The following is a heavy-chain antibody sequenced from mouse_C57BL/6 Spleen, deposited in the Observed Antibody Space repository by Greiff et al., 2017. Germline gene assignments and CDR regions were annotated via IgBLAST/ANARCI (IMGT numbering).Heavy chain of an antibody. CDR1: GYTFTSYW. D-gene: IGHD1-1*01. V-gene: IGHV1-69*01. Sequence: HVQLQQPGADLVMPGASVKLSCKASGYTFTSYWMPWVQQRPGQGLEWIGEIGPSDSYTNYNQKFKGRYTLTIDKSSSTAYMQLSSLTSEDSAVYYCARWDYGHYIDYWGQGTTLTVSS. J-gene: IGHJ2*01. CDR2: IGPSDSYT. CDR3: ARWDYGHYIDY.